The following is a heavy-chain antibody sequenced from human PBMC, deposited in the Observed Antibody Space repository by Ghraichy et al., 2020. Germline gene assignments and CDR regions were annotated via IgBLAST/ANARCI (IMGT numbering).Heavy chain of an antibody. Sequence: SETLSLTCTVSGDSISTYYWSWIRQPPGKGLEWIGYIYYSGSTNYNPSLKSRVTISVDTSKNQFSLKLSSVTAADTAVYYCARHGGTRPINFDYWGQGTLVTVSS. CDR2: IYYSGST. V-gene: IGHV4-59*08. D-gene: IGHD1-1*01. CDR3: ARHGGTRPINFDY. CDR1: GDSISTYY. J-gene: IGHJ4*02.